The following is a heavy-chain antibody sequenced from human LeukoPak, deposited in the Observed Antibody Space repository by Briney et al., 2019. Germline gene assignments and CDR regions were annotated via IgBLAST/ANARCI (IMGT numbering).Heavy chain of an antibody. J-gene: IGHJ4*02. V-gene: IGHV3-73*01. CDR1: GFTFSGSA. D-gene: IGHD3-10*01. CDR2: IRSKANSYAT. Sequence: GGSLKLSCAASGFTFSGSAMHWVRQAPGKGLEWVGRIRSKANSYATAYAASVKGRFTISRDDSKNTAYLQMNSLKAEDTAVYYCTTITPIDYWGQGTLVTVSS. CDR3: TTITPIDY.